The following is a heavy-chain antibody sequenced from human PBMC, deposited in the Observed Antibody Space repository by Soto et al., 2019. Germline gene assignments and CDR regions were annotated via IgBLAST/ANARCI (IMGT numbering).Heavy chain of an antibody. D-gene: IGHD3-10*01. V-gene: IGHV5-10-1*01. J-gene: IGHJ6*02. CDR1: GYSFTSYW. Sequence: GESLKISCKGSGYSFTSYWISWVRQMPGKGLEWMGRIDPSDSYTNYSPSFQGHVTISADKSISTAYLQWSSLKASDTAMYYCARHWKMSTRITMVRGVKGMDVWGQGTTVTVSS. CDR2: IDPSDSYT. CDR3: ARHWKMSTRITMVRGVKGMDV.